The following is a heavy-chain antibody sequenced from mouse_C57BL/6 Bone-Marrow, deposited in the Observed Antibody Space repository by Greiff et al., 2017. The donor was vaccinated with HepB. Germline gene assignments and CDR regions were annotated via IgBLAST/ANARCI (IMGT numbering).Heavy chain of an antibody. CDR1: GYTFTSYW. J-gene: IGHJ2*01. CDR2: IHPNSGST. Sequence: QVQLQQSGAELVKPGASVKLSCKASGYTFTSYWMHWVKQRPGQGLEWIGMIHPNSGSTNYNEKFKSKATLTVDKSSSTAYMQLSSLTSEDSAVYYCARHITTVVASFDYWGQGTTLTVSS. V-gene: IGHV1-64*01. CDR3: ARHITTVVASFDY. D-gene: IGHD1-1*01.